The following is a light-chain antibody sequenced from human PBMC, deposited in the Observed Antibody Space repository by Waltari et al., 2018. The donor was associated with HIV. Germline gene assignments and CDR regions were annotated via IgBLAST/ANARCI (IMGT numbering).Light chain of an antibody. J-gene: IGLJ3*02. CDR3: AAWDDSLDGPV. Sequence: QSVLTQPPSASGTPGQRVTISCSGSSSNIGSNTVNWYKKLPGTAPKLLIYSNNQRPSGVPDRFSGSKSGTSASLAISGLQSEDEANYYCAAWDDSLDGPVFGGGTKLTVL. V-gene: IGLV1-44*01. CDR1: SSNIGSNT. CDR2: SNN.